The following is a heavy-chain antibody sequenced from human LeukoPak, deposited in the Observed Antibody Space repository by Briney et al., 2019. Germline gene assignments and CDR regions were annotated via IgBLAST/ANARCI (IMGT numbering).Heavy chain of an antibody. J-gene: IGHJ4*02. CDR3: ARGAGSVSYRQFDY. CDR2: INPSGGST. D-gene: IGHD3-10*01. CDR1: GYTFTSYY. V-gene: IGHV1-46*01. Sequence: GASVKVSCKASGYTFTSYYMHWVRQAPGQGLEWMGIINPSGGSTSYAQKLQGRVSMTTDTSTNTVYMELRSLTSDDTAVYYCARGAGSVSYRQFDYWGQGTLVTVSS.